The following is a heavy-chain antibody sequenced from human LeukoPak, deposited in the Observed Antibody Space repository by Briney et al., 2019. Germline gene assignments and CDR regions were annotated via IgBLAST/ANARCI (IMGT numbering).Heavy chain of an antibody. D-gene: IGHD6-13*01. V-gene: IGHV3-64*01. CDR3: ARGAQLTDY. J-gene: IGHJ4*02. CDR2: IGPDGGTT. CDR1: GFTFYTYG. Sequence: PGGSLRLSCAASGFTFYTYGMHWVRHAPGKGLEYVSGIGPDGGTTYYANSVKGRFSISRDNSKYMLYLQMGSLTADDMAVYYCARGAQLTDYWGQGTLVTVSS.